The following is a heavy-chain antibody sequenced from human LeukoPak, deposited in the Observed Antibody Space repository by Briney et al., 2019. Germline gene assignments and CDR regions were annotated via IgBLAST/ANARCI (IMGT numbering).Heavy chain of an antibody. CDR1: GFTFSRYW. Sequence: PGGSLRLSCAASGFTFSRYWMSWVRQAPGKGLEWVANIKPDGTTKFYVDSVKGRFTISRDNALNSLYLQMNSLRAEDTAIYYCARSIPYGTTWYGRSDYWGQGTLVTVSS. CDR3: ARSIPYGTTWYGRSDY. V-gene: IGHV3-7*03. J-gene: IGHJ4*02. D-gene: IGHD6-13*01. CDR2: IKPDGTTK.